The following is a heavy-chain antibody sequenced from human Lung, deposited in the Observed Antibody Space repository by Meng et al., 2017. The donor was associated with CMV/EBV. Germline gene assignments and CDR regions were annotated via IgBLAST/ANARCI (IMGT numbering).Heavy chain of an antibody. CDR1: GFTFSSYD. CDR2: ISGSGGST. V-gene: IGHV3-23*01. J-gene: IGHJ4*02. D-gene: IGHD1-14*01. CDR3: AKDRSWNHDGGFDY. Sequence: SGFTFSSYDMSWVRQAPGKGLEWVSAISGSGGSTYYADSVKGRFTISRDNSKNTLYLQMNSLRAEDTAVYYCAKDRSWNHDGGFDYWGQGTLVTVSS.